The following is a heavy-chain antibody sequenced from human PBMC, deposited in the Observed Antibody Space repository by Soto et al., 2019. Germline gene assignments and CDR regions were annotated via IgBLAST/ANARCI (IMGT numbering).Heavy chain of an antibody. CDR3: ARDNGVVGATGAFAI. D-gene: IGHD1-26*01. V-gene: IGHV1-18*04. CDR1: GYTFTSYG. J-gene: IGHJ3*02. Sequence: ASVKVSCKASGYTFTSYGISWVGQAPGQGLEWMGWISAYNGNTNYAQKFQGRVTMTTDTSTNTAYMELRSLRSDDTAVYYCARDNGVVGATGAFAIWGQGTMVTVSS. CDR2: ISAYNGNT.